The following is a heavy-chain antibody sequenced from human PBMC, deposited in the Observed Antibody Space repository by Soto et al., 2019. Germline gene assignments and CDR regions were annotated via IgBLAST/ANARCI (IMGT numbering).Heavy chain of an antibody. CDR1: GGSISSKNW. V-gene: IGHV4-4*02. Sequence: PSVTLSLTCGVSGGSISSKNWWTWVRQAPGKGLEWIGEIYRNGNTKYNPSLKSRVTISINTSKNQFYLKLNSVTAADTAVYYCATCQLGEYYYAMDVWGQGTTVTVSS. D-gene: IGHD1-1*01. J-gene: IGHJ6*02. CDR3: ATCQLGEYYYAMDV. CDR2: IYRNGNT.